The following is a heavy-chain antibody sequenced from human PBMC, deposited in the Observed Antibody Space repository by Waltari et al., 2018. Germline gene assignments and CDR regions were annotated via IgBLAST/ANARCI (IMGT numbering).Heavy chain of an antibody. Sequence: QVQLVQSGAEVKKPGSSVKVSCKASGGTFSSYAISWVRQAPGHGLEWMGGIIPIYGTANYAQKFQGRVTITADESTSTAYMELSSLRSEDTAVYYCARDRGGWLQSYWYFDLWGRGTLVTVSS. V-gene: IGHV1-69*01. CDR1: GGTFSSYA. CDR3: ARDRGGWLQSYWYFDL. CDR2: IIPIYGTA. J-gene: IGHJ2*01. D-gene: IGHD5-12*01.